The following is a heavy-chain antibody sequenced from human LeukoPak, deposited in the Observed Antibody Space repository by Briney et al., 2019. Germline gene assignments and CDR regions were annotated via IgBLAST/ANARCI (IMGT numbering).Heavy chain of an antibody. CDR2: IWYDGSNK. V-gene: IGHV3-33*06. D-gene: IGHD6-13*01. CDR3: AKFIPATDAFDY. Sequence: GGSLRLSCAASGFTFSSYGMHWVRQAPGKGLEWVAVIWYDGSNKYYADSVKGRFTISRDNSKNTLYLQMNSLRAEDTAVYYCAKFIPATDAFDYWGQGTLVTVSS. J-gene: IGHJ4*02. CDR1: GFTFSSYG.